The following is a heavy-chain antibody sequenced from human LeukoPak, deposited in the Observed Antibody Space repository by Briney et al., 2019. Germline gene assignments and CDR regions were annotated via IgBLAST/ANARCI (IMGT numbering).Heavy chain of an antibody. CDR3: ARHVPVIPTTKRYFYMDV. CDR1: DDSISSSDYY. J-gene: IGHJ6*03. CDR2: IYSSGST. D-gene: IGHD4-23*01. V-gene: IGHV4-39*01. Sequence: SETLSLTCTVSDDSISSSDYYWGWIRQPPGKGLEWIGCIYSSGSTYYTPSLKSRVTISLDTSKNQFSLTLTSVTAADTAVYYCARHVPVIPTTKRYFYMDVWGKGTTVTVSS.